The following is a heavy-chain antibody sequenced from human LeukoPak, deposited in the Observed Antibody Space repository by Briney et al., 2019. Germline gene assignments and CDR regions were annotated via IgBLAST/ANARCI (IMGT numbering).Heavy chain of an antibody. CDR1: GYTFTSYF. CDR3: ARKKAVYYYDSSGSQGDAFDF. V-gene: IGHV1-46*01. CDR2: INPSGGST. D-gene: IGHD3-22*01. J-gene: IGHJ3*01. Sequence: ASVKVSCKASGYTFTSYFMHWVRQAPGQGLDWMGIINPSGGSTSYAQKFQGRVTMTRDTSTSTVYMELSSLRSEDTAVYYCARKKAVYYYDSSGSQGDAFDFWGQGTMVTVSS.